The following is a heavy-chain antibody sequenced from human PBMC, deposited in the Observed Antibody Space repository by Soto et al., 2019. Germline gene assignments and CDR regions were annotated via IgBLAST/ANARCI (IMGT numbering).Heavy chain of an antibody. D-gene: IGHD1-1*01. CDR3: ARGPNSQLPWSLKRDHFDY. V-gene: IGHV1-46*01. Sequence: ASVKVSCKASGYTFTSYYMHWVRQAPGQGLEWMGIINPSGGSTSYAQKFQGRVTMTRDTSTSTVYMELSSLRSEDTAVYYCARGPNSQLPWSLKRDHFDYWGQGTLVSVSS. CDR2: INPSGGST. J-gene: IGHJ4*02. CDR1: GYTFTSYY.